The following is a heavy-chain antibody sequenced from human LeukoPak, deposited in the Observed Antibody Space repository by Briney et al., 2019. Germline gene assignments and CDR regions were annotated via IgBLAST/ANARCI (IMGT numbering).Heavy chain of an antibody. CDR2: IYTSGRT. Sequence: SETLSLTCTVSGGSISSYYWSWIRQPAGKGLEWIGRIYTSGRTNYNPSLRSRVTMSVDTSKKQFSLKLSSVTAADTAVYYCARDPQLGPFDYWGQGTLVTVSS. J-gene: IGHJ4*02. D-gene: IGHD6-6*01. CDR3: ARDPQLGPFDY. V-gene: IGHV4-4*07. CDR1: GGSISSYY.